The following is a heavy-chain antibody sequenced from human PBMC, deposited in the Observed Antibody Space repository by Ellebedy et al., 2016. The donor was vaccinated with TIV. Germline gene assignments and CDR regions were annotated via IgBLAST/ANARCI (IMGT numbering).Heavy chain of an antibody. D-gene: IGHD5-24*01. J-gene: IGHJ4*02. V-gene: IGHV3-30*18. CDR3: AKDLGRWLQYFDS. CDR2: LLYDGNDE. Sequence: GGSLRLSCVASGFTFRSYGMHWVRQAPGKGLEWVAGLLYDGNDEYYADSVKGRFTISRDSSKSTLYLQMNSLRTEETAVYYCAKDLGRWLQYFDSWGQGTLVTVSS. CDR1: GFTFRSYG.